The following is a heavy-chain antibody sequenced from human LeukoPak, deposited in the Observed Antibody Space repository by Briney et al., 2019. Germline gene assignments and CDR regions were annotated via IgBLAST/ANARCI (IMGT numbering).Heavy chain of an antibody. CDR1: GFTFSNYA. D-gene: IGHD2-2*03. V-gene: IGHV3-23*01. Sequence: GGSLRLSCVASGFTFSNYAMSWVRQAPGKGLEWIAALNGGRTFFQDSVRGRFNISRDNAKNTLYLQLNSLRGDDTAVYYCVKEVTGYGYFDYWGRGTLVTVSS. J-gene: IGHJ4*02. CDR2: LNGGRT. CDR3: VKEVTGYGYFDY.